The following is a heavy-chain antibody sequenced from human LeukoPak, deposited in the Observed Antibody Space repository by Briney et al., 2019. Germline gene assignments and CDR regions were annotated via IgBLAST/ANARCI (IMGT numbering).Heavy chain of an antibody. CDR3: ARDPYYGSGRYRYGMDV. V-gene: IGHV1-18*01. J-gene: IGHJ6*04. CDR2: ISAYNGNT. Sequence: VKVSCKASGYTFTSYGISWVRQAPGQGLEWMGWISAYNGNTNYAQKLQGRVTMTTDTSTSTAYMELRSLRSEDTAVYYCARDPYYGSGRYRYGMDVWGKGTTVTISS. CDR1: GYTFTSYG. D-gene: IGHD3-10*01.